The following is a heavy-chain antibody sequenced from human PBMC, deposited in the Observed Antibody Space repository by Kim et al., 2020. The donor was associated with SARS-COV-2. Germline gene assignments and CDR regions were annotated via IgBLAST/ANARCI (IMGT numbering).Heavy chain of an antibody. D-gene: IGHD3-10*01. CDR3: ARELQITMVRGVIIIVAFDI. CDR1: GDSVSSNSAA. CDR2: TYYRFKWYN. J-gene: IGHJ3*02. Sequence: SQTLSLTCAISGDSVSSNSAAWNWIRQSPSRGLEWLGRTYYRFKWYNDYAVSVKSRITINPDTSKNQFSLQLNSVTPEDTAVYYCARELQITMVRGVIIIVAFDIWGQGKMVTVSS. V-gene: IGHV6-1*01.